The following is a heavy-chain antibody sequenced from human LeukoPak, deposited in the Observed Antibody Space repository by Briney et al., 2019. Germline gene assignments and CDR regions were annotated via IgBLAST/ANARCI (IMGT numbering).Heavy chain of an antibody. Sequence: GGSLRLSCAAPGFTVSSKYMSWVRQAPGKGLEWVSVIYSGGSTYYADSVKGRFTISRDNSKNTLYLQMNSLRVEDTAVYYCAWSSHPYYFDYWGQGTLVTVSS. CDR1: GFTVSSKY. CDR2: IYSGGST. CDR3: AWSSHPYYFDY. J-gene: IGHJ4*02. V-gene: IGHV3-66*01.